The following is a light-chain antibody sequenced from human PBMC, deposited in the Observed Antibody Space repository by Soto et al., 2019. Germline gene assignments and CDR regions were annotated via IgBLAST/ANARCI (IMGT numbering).Light chain of an antibody. CDR2: DVI. Sequence: QSALPQPASVSGSPGQSITISCTGTSSDVGGYNYVSWYQQHPGKAPKLMISDVINRPSGVSNRFSGSKSGNTASLPISWLHAYDEADYYCSSYTSSSTLVFGTRTKLTVL. V-gene: IGLV2-14*01. CDR3: SSYTSSSTLV. J-gene: IGLJ1*01. CDR1: SSDVGGYNY.